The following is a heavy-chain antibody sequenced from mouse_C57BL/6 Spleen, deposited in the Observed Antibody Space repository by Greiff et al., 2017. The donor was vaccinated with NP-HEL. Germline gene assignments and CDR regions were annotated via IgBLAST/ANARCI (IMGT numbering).Heavy chain of an antibody. J-gene: IGHJ4*01. Sequence: EVQLQQSGPELVKPGASVKISCKASGYTFTDYYMNWGKQSHGKSLEWIGDINPNNGGTSYNQKFKGKATLTVDKSSSTAYMELSSLTSEDSAVYYCARSTTVVDYWGQGTSVTVSS. V-gene: IGHV1-26*01. CDR2: INPNNGGT. CDR1: GYTFTDYY. CDR3: ARSTTVVDY. D-gene: IGHD1-1*01.